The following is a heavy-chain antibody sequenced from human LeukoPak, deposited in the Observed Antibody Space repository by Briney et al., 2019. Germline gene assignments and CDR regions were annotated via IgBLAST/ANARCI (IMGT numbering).Heavy chain of an antibody. CDR2: IYHSGST. CDR1: GYSISSDYY. CDR3: AREGIQLWPSDY. D-gene: IGHD5-18*01. V-gene: IGHV4-38-2*02. J-gene: IGHJ4*02. Sequence: SETLSLTCTVSGYSISSDYYWGWIRQPPGKGLEWIGTIYHSGSTYYNPSLKSRVTISVDTSKNQFSLKPSSVTAADTAVYYCAREGIQLWPSDYWGQGTLVTVSS.